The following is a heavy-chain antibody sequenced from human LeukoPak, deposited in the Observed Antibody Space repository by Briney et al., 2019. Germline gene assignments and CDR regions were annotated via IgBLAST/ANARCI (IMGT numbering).Heavy chain of an antibody. Sequence: PSQTLSLNCTVSGGSISSGGYYWSWIRQHPGKGLEWIGYIYYSGSTYYNPSLKSRVTISVDTSKNQFSLKLSSVTAADTAVYYCARAAYSYGHNTFDYWGQGTLVTVSS. CDR3: ARAAYSYGHNTFDY. CDR1: GGSISSGGYY. J-gene: IGHJ4*02. V-gene: IGHV4-31*03. CDR2: IYYSGST. D-gene: IGHD5-18*01.